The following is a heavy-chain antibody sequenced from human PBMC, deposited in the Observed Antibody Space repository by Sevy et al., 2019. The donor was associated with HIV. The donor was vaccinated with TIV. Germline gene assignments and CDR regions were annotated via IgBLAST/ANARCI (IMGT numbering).Heavy chain of an antibody. Sequence: GGSLRLSCAASGFTFSSYGMHWVRQAPGKGLEWVAVISYDGSNKYYADSVKGRFTISRDNSKNTLYLQMNSLRAEDTAVYYCAKDKRGYSSSSGVYYFDYWGQGTLVTVSS. J-gene: IGHJ4*02. CDR3: AKDKRGYSSSSGVYYFDY. CDR2: ISYDGSNK. D-gene: IGHD6-6*01. V-gene: IGHV3-30*18. CDR1: GFTFSSYG.